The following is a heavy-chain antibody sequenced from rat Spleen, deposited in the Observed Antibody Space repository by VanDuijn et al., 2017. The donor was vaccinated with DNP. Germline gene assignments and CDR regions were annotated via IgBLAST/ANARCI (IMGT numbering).Heavy chain of an antibody. Sequence: EVQLVESGGDLVQPGRSLRLSCAASGFTFSDYYMAWVRQAPTKGLEWVAYITYDGGSTYYRDSVKGRFTISRDNAKNTLYLQMNSLRSEDMATYYCARPIYNNHGGFAYWGQGTLVTVSS. J-gene: IGHJ3*01. CDR2: ITYDGGST. V-gene: IGHV5-22*01. CDR3: ARPIYNNHGGFAY. CDR1: GFTFSDYY. D-gene: IGHD1-10*01.